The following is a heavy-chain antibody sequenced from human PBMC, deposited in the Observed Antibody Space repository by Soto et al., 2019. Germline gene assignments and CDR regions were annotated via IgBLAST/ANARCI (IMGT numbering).Heavy chain of an antibody. CDR1: GGSFSGYY. CDR2: IIHTGNT. J-gene: IGHJ5*02. CDR3: ARRYCTSTSCLAGFDP. V-gene: IGHV4-34*12. D-gene: IGHD2-2*01. Sequence: PSETLSLTCAAYGGSFSGYYWSWIRQPPGKGLEWIGEIIHTGNTKYNPSLKSRVTISVDTSKNQFSLKLTSVTAADTALYYCARRYCTSTSCLAGFDPWGRGTPVTVSS.